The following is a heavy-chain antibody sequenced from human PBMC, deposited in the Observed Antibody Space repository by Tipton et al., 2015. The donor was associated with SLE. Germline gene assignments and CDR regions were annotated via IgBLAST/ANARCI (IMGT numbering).Heavy chain of an antibody. D-gene: IGHD6-19*01. V-gene: IGHV4-4*07. J-gene: IGHJ4*02. CDR3: ARDHPVAGPFDY. CDR1: GGSISNYY. CDR2: IYTSGST. Sequence: TLSLTCTVSGGSISNYYWSWIRPPAGKGLEWVGRIYTSGSTNYNPSLKSRVTMSVDTSKNQFSLKLSSVPAADTAVYSCARDHPVAGPFDYWGQGTLVTVSS.